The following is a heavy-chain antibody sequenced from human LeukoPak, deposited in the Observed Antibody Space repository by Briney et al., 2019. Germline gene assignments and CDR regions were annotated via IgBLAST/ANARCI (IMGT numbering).Heavy chain of an antibody. CDR3: ARDYNGGASDY. CDR1: GFTFSGFW. CDR2: IKGDGSVT. V-gene: IGHV3-74*01. D-gene: IGHD3-16*01. J-gene: IGHJ4*02. Sequence: PGGSLRLSCAASGFTFSGFWMQWVRQAPGKGLVWVSRIKGDGSVTDYEDSVKDRFTISRDNAKSTLYLQMNSLRAEDTAVYFCARDYNGGASDYWGQGALVTVSS.